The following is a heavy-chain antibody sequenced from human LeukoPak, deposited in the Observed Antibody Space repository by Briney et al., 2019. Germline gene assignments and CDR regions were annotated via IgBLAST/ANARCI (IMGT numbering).Heavy chain of an antibody. CDR3: ARLLYGSGSFRDY. CDR2: INPNSGGT. Sequence: ASVKVSCKASGYTFTGYYMHWVRQAPGQGLEWMGWINPNSGGTNYAQKFQGRVTMTRDTSISTAYMELSRLRSDDTAVYYCARLLYGSGSFRDYWGQGTLVTVSS. J-gene: IGHJ4*02. CDR1: GYTFTGYY. D-gene: IGHD3-10*01. V-gene: IGHV1-2*02.